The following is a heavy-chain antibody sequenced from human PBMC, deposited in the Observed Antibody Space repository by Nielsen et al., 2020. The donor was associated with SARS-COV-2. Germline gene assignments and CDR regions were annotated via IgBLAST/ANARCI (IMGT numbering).Heavy chain of an antibody. Sequence: SETLSLTCAVSGGSISSGGYSWSWIRQPPGKGLEWIGYIYHSGSTYYNPSLKSRVTISVDTSKNQFSLKLSSVTAADTAVYYCARDRGDYYDSTNWFDPWGQGTLVTVSS. J-gene: IGHJ5*02. CDR1: GGSISSGGYS. CDR3: ARDRGDYYDSTNWFDP. D-gene: IGHD3-22*01. CDR2: IYHSGST. V-gene: IGHV4-30-2*01.